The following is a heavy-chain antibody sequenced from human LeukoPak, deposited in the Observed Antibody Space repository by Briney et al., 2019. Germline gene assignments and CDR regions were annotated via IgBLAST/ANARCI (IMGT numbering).Heavy chain of an antibody. CDR2: TYYRPKWYN. D-gene: IGHD2-8*01. Sequence: SQTLSLTCAISGDSVSSNSAVWTWVRQTPSRGLEWLGRTYYRPKWYNDYAVSVKSRITINPHTYKNQFSLQLNSVTPEDTAVYYCAREADQDIVLMVYAILGYFDYWGQGTLVTVSS. J-gene: IGHJ4*02. V-gene: IGHV6-1*01. CDR1: GDSVSSNSAV. CDR3: AREADQDIVLMVYAILGYFDY.